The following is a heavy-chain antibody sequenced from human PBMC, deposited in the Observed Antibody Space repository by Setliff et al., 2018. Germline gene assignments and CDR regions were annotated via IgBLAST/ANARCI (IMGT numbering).Heavy chain of an antibody. CDR2: ISGDGNTV. D-gene: IGHD3-22*01. J-gene: IGHJ4*01. CDR1: GFRFSDLY. Sequence: PGGSLRLSCAASGFRFSDLYMSWVRQVPGKGLEWLSKISGDGNTVYYADSVRGRFTISRDDSKNTVSLQMSSLRAEDTAVYYCAKEIQPRRGPVYDSSGLAFDYWGQGTLVTVSS. CDR3: AKEIQPRRGPVYDSSGLAFDY. V-gene: IGHV3-11*04.